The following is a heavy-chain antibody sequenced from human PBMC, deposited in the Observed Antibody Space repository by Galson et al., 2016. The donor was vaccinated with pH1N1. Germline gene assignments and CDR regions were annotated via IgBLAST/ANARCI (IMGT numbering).Heavy chain of an antibody. CDR1: GFTFSSYN. CDR3: ARGNGGYAHFDS. J-gene: IGHJ4*02. Sequence: SLRLSCATSGFTFSSYNMNWVRQAPGKGLEWVAYISSGSTTIYYAGSVRGRFTISRDEAKKSLYLQMSSLRVEDTAVYFCARGNGGYAHFDSWGQGTMVTVPS. D-gene: IGHD5-12*01. CDR2: ISSGSTTI. V-gene: IGHV3-48*01.